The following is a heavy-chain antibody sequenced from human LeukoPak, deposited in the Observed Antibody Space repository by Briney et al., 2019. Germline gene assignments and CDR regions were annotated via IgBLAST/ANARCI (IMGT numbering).Heavy chain of an antibody. J-gene: IGHJ4*02. Sequence: GGSLRLSCAASGFTFSSYWMSWVRQAPGKGLEWVANIKQDGSEKYYVDSVKGRFTISRDNAKNSLYLQMNSLRAGDTAVYYCASEERRYSNAPGDYWGQGTLVTVSS. D-gene: IGHD6-13*01. V-gene: IGHV3-7*01. CDR3: ASEERRYSNAPGDY. CDR1: GFTFSSYW. CDR2: IKQDGSEK.